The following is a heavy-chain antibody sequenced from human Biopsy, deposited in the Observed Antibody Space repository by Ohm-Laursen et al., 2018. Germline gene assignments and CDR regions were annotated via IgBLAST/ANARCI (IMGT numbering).Heavy chain of an antibody. CDR2: ISGSGGNT. D-gene: IGHD2-2*02. CDR1: GFTFSRFA. Sequence: SLRLSCTASGFTFSRFAMNWVRQAPGKGLEWVSTISGSGGNTYYADSVRGRFTVSRDGSKSTLYLQMSSLSAEDTAFYYCAKGGYCTTSSCYMDLDYWGQGTLVTVSS. CDR3: AKGGYCTTSSCYMDLDY. V-gene: IGHV3-23*01. J-gene: IGHJ4*02.